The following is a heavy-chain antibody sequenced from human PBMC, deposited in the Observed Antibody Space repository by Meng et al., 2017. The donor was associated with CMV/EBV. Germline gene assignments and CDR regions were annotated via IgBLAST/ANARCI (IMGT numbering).Heavy chain of an antibody. D-gene: IGHD2-21*02. CDR2: ISGYNGQT. CDR3: ARAPIFNGGDCSH. CDR1: GYSFSSYG. V-gene: IGHV1-18*01. Sequence: QGQLGQSAAEVETPWASLKVSCTASGYSFSSYGSSWVRQAPGQGLEWMVWISGYNGQTKYAQKFQGRVTMTPDTPTSTAYLELRTLRSDDTAIYYCARAPIFNGGDCSHWGQGTLVTVSS. J-gene: IGHJ4*02.